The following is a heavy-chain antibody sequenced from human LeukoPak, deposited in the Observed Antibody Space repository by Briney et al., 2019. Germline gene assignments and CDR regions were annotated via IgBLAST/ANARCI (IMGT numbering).Heavy chain of an antibody. CDR1: GFTFSFSG. V-gene: IGHV3-30*18. CDR3: AKDRSTTWSFDY. Sequence: GRSLRLSCAASGFTFSFSGMYCVRQAPGKGLEWVAFISDDGSRKYYADSVKGRFTISRDNSKNTLFLQMNSLRTEDTAVYYCAKDRSTTWSFDYWGQGTLVTVSS. J-gene: IGHJ4*02. D-gene: IGHD6-13*01. CDR2: ISDDGSRK.